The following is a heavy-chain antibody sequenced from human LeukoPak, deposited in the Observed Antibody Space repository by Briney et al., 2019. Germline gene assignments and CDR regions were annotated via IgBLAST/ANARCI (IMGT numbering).Heavy chain of an antibody. J-gene: IGHJ1*01. CDR2: IIPIFGTA. CDR1: GGTFSSYA. Sequence: SVKVSCKASGGTFSSYAISWVRQAPGQGLEWMGGIIPIFGTANYAQKFQGRVTITTDESTSTAYVELSSLRSEDSAVYYCAREFSYHFDQWEQGPLVTVSS. V-gene: IGHV1-69*05. D-gene: IGHD2-2*02. CDR3: AREFSYHFDQ.